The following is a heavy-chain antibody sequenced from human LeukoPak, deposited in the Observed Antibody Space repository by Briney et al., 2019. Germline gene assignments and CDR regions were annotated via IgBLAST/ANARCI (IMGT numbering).Heavy chain of an antibody. CDR2: ISSSGSTR. J-gene: IGHJ4*02. CDR1: EFTFSSYE. Sequence: GGSLRLSCAASEFTFSSYEMNWVRQAQGKGLEWVSYISSSGSTRYYADSVKGRFTISRDNAKNSLYLQMNSLRAEDTAVYYCTRGSLAYFWGQGTLVTVSS. V-gene: IGHV3-48*03. CDR3: TRGSLAYF.